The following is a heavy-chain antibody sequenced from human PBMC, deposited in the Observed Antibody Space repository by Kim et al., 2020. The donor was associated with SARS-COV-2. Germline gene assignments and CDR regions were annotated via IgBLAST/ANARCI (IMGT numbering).Heavy chain of an antibody. CDR3: AKDLGYCSGGSCYSGNFDY. J-gene: IGHJ4*02. Sequence: GGSLRLSCAASGFTFSSYAMSWVRQAPGKGLEWVSAISGSGGSTYYADSVKGRFTISRDNSKNTLYLQMNSLRAEDTAVYYCAKDLGYCSGGSCYSGNFDYWGQGTLVTVSS. D-gene: IGHD2-15*01. CDR1: GFTFSSYA. V-gene: IGHV3-23*01. CDR2: ISGSGGST.